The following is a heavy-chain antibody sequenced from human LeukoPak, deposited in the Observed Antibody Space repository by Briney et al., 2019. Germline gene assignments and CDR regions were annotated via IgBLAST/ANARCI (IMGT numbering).Heavy chain of an antibody. J-gene: IGHJ6*02. V-gene: IGHV4-4*07. Sequence: LGTLSLTCTVSGGSISSYIWSWIRQPAGKGLGWVGRIYTRGSTTYNTSLQSRVTMSVDTSKTQSSFNLSSVTAADTAVYYCARGGYSYGYDYYYGMDVWGQGTTVTVSS. CDR1: GGSISSYI. CDR2: IYTRGST. D-gene: IGHD5-18*01. CDR3: ARGGYSYGYDYYYGMDV.